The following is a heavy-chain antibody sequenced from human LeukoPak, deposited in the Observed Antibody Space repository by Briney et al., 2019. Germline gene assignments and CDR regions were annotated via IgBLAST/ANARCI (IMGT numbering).Heavy chain of an antibody. CDR1: GGSISSHY. CDR2: ISYSGST. D-gene: IGHD3-3*01. CDR3: ARDRDDFWSGSYYFDY. V-gene: IGHV4-59*11. J-gene: IGHJ4*02. Sequence: SETLSLTCTVSGGSISSHYWSWIRQPPGKGLEWIGYISYSGSTNYNPSLKSRVTISVDTSKNQFSLKLSSVTAADTAVYYCARDRDDFWSGSYYFDYWAREPWSPSPQ.